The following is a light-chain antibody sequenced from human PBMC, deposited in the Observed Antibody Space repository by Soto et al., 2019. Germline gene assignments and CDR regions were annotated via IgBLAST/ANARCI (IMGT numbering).Light chain of an antibody. J-gene: IGKJ3*01. V-gene: IGKV1-33*01. CDR3: QHYDNHPPFT. CDR2: GAS. Sequence: IQMTPSPSSLSASVGARVSITCQASQDIRTSLSGFQQKPGRAPKLLIYGASYMETGVASRFRGSRAGTDFTFTIISRQPEDTVTYYCQHYDNHPPFTFGPGTKVDIK. CDR1: QDIRTS.